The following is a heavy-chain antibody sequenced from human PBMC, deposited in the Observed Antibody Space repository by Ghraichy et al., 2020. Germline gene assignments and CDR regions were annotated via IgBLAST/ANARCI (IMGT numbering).Heavy chain of an antibody. CDR2: ISSSSTTM. D-gene: IGHD6-6*01. CDR1: GFSFSGFS. V-gene: IGHV3-48*02. CDR3: ARGPSSSIDY. J-gene: IGHJ4*02. Sequence: SLNISCAASGFSFSGFSMNWVRQAPGKGLEWISYISSSSTTMYYADSVKGRFTVSRDNAKNSLYLQMNNLIDEDAAVYYCARGPSSSIDYWGQGTLVTVSS.